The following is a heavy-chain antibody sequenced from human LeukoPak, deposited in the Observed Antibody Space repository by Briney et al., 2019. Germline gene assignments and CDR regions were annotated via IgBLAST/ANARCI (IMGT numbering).Heavy chain of an antibody. CDR3: ARARGYDYVWGSYPFDY. Sequence: GGSLRLSRAASGFTFSSYAMHWVRQAPGKGLEYVSAISSNGGSTYYANSVKGRFTISRDNSKNTLYLQMGSLRAEDMAVYYCARARGYDYVWGSYPFDYWGQGTLVTVSS. CDR2: ISSNGGST. V-gene: IGHV3-64*01. J-gene: IGHJ4*02. CDR1: GFTFSSYA. D-gene: IGHD3-16*01.